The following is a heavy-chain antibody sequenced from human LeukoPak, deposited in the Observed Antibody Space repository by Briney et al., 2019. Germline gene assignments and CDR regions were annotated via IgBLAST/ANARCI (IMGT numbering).Heavy chain of an antibody. V-gene: IGHV3-30*04. CDR2: ISYDGSNK. D-gene: IGHD3-9*01. J-gene: IGHJ6*04. CDR1: GFTFSSYS. Sequence: PAGSLRLSCAASGFTFSSYSMHWVRQAPGQGLGWVAVISYDGSNKYYADSVKARFTISRDNSKNTLYLQMNSLRAEDTAVYHCARGPLTGYAYYYGMDVWGKGTTVTVSS. CDR3: ARGPLTGYAYYYGMDV.